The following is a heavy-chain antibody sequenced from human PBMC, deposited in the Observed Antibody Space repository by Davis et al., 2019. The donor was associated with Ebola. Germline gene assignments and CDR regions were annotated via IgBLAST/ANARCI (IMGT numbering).Heavy chain of an antibody. CDR3: ASGPIYYYDSSGYYYVVDYYGMDV. J-gene: IGHJ6*02. CDR1: GYTFTSYA. D-gene: IGHD3-22*01. CDR2: INAGNGNT. V-gene: IGHV1-3*01. Sequence: AASVKVSCKASGYTFTSYAMHWVRQAPGQRLEWMGWINAGNGNTKYSQKFQGRVTITRDTSASTAYMELSSLRSEDTAVYYCASGPIYYYDSSGYYYVVDYYGMDVWGQGTTVTVSS.